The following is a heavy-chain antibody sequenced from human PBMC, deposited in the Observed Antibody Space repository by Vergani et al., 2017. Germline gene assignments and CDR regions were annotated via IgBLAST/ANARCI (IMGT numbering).Heavy chain of an antibody. CDR3: ARVPPLPLGYCSGGSCYSHNYYYGMDV. Sequence: QVQLQESGPGLVKPSETLSLTCTVSGGSISSYYWSWIRQPPGKGLEWIGYIYYSGSTNYNPSLKSRVTISVDTSKNQFSLKLSSVTAADTAVYYCARVPPLPLGYCSGGSCYSHNYYYGMDVGGQGTTVTVSS. D-gene: IGHD2-15*01. CDR1: GGSISSYY. J-gene: IGHJ6*02. CDR2: IYYSGST. V-gene: IGHV4-59*01.